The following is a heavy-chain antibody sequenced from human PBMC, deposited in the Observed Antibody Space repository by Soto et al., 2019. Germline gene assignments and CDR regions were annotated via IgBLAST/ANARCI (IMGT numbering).Heavy chain of an antibody. CDR3: ARAIDFDY. CDR1: GGSFSGYY. J-gene: IGHJ4*02. Sequence: PSETLSLTCAVYGGSFSGYYWSWIRQPPGKGLEWIGYIYYTGTTNYNPSLKSRVTISVDTSKNQVSLKLNSVTAADTAIYYCARAIDFDYWGQGALVTVSS. V-gene: IGHV4-59*01. CDR2: IYYTGTT.